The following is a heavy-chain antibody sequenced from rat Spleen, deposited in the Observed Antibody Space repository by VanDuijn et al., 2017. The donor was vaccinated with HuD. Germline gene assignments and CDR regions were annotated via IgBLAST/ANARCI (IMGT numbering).Heavy chain of an antibody. D-gene: IGHD1-12*03. CDR2: IWAGGTT. V-gene: IGHV2-72*01. CDR1: GFSLTRNG. Sequence: QVQLKESGPGLMQPSETLSLTCTVSGFSLTRNGVGWVRQPLGKGLVWMGPIWAGGTTNFNSAVQSRLTISRDTPKSQVFLKMNNLQTEDTAMYFCATQHYYDGYYRDYWGQGVMVTVSS. J-gene: IGHJ2*01. CDR3: ATQHYYDGYYRDY.